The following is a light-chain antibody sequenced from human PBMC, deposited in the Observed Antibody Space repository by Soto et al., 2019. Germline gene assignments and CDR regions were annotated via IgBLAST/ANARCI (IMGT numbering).Light chain of an antibody. CDR2: AAS. J-gene: IGKJ1*01. CDR1: QSISNSN. CDR3: QQYGSPRGT. Sequence: EIVLTQSPGTLSLSPGEGAALSCRASQSISNSNIAWYQQKPGQAPRLLVYAASRRATGIPVRFSGSGSGTDVTLTISRLEPEDFAIYYCQQYGSPRGTFGQGTNVETK. V-gene: IGKV3-20*01.